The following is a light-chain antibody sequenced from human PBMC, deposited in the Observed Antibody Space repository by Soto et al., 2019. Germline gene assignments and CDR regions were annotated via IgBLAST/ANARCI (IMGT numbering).Light chain of an antibody. CDR2: RVS. CDR1: QSLVFSDGNTY. J-gene: IGKJ2*01. Sequence: DVVLTQSPLSLPVTLGQPASISCRSSQSLVFSDGNTYLFWFQQRPGQSPRRLIYRVSNRDFEVPDRFSGGGSGTDFTLKISGVEAAAVGVYYCMQSAPWPHTFCQGTKLEIK. CDR3: MQSAPWPHT. V-gene: IGKV2-30*01.